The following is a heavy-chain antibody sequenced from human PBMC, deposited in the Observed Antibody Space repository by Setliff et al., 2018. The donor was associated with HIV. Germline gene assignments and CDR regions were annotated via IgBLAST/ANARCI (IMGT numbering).Heavy chain of an antibody. D-gene: IGHD5-12*01. CDR1: GGSISSTNW. CDR3: AREISRYSGYEGRMDYFDD. Sequence: SETLSLTCAVSGGSISSTNWWSWVRQPPGKGLEWIGEIYHSGSTNYNPSLKSRVTISVDKSKNQFSLKLSSVTAADTAVYYCAREISRYSGYEGRMDYFDDWGQGTLVTVSS. CDR2: IYHSGST. V-gene: IGHV4-4*02. J-gene: IGHJ4*02.